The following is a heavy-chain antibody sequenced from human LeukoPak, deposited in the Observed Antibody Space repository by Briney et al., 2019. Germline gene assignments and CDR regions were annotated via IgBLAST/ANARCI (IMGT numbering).Heavy chain of an antibody. CDR2: INPNSGGT. D-gene: IGHD3-16*01. V-gene: IGHV1-2*02. CDR3: ARGGYVIVRDWFDP. J-gene: IGHJ5*02. CDR1: GYTLTGYY. Sequence: ASVKVSCKASGYTLTGYYMHWVRQAPGQGLEWMGCINPNSGGTKYAQKFQGRVTMTRDTSMNTAYMELSRLRSDDTAIYYCARGGYVIVRDWFDPWGQGTLVTVSS.